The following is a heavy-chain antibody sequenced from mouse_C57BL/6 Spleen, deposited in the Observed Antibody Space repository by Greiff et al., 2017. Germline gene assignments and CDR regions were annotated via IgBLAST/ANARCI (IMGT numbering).Heavy chain of an antibody. J-gene: IGHJ3*01. V-gene: IGHV5-4*01. D-gene: IGHD1-1*01. CDR1: GFTFSSYA. Sequence: EVKLVESGGGLVKPGGSLKLSCAASGFTFSSYAMSWVRQTPEKRLEWVATISDGGSYTYYPDNVKGRFTISRDNAKNNLYLQMSHLKSEDTAMYYCARDEDYYGAWFAYWGQGTLVTVSA. CDR2: ISDGGSYT. CDR3: ARDEDYYGAWFAY.